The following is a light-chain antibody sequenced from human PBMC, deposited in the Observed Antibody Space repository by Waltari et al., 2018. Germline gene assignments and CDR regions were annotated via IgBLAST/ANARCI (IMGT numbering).Light chain of an antibody. CDR3: AAWDDSLKGVL. V-gene: IGLV1-36*01. CDR2: ADD. Sequence: QSVLTQTPSVSEAPRQRVTISWSGSRSNIGNNAVNWYQQVPGKAPKLLVFADDLLPSGLSDRFSGSKAGTSASLAISGLRSEDEGVYFCAAWDDSLKGVLFGGGTKLTVL. J-gene: IGLJ2*01. CDR1: RSNIGNNA.